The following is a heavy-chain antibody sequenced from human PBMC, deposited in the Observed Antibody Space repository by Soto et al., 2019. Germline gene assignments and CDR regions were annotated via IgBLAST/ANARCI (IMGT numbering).Heavy chain of an antibody. CDR3: ARDLPRDLVRGSFDI. J-gene: IGHJ3*02. V-gene: IGHV1-46*01. CDR2: IDTRGGSA. Sequence: QAQLVQSGAEVKKPGASANISCKASGYTFTRYNIHWVRQAPGQGLEWMGIIDTRGGSADYTQRFQGRVTMTRDTSTGTVYMELSSLGSEDTAVYYCARDLPRDLVRGSFDIWGQGTLVTVSS. CDR1: GYTFTRYN. D-gene: IGHD3-10*02.